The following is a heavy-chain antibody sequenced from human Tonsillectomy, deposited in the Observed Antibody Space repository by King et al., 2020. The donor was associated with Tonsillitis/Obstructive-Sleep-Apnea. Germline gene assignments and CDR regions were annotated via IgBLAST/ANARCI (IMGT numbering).Heavy chain of an antibody. CDR3: ARVLDYYDSSGYRAFDL. Sequence: VQLVESGGGLVQPGGSLRLSCAASGFTFSSFWMTWVRQAPGKGLEWVANLKEDGSEKYYVDSVRGRFTISRDNAKNSLYLQMNSLRAEDTAVYYCARVLDYYDSSGYRAFDLWGQGTMVTVSS. V-gene: IGHV3-7*03. J-gene: IGHJ3*01. D-gene: IGHD3-22*01. CDR1: GFTFSSFW. CDR2: LKEDGSEK.